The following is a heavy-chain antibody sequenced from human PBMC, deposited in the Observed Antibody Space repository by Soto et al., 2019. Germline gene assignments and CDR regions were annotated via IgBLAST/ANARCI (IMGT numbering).Heavy chain of an antibody. Sequence: SCKASGGTFSSYAMHWVRQAPGKGLEWVAVISYDGSNKYYADSVKGRFTISRDNSKNTLYLQMNSLRAEDTAVYYCARASPRHNYYYGMDVWGQGTTVTVSS. CDR2: ISYDGSNK. V-gene: IGHV3-30-3*01. J-gene: IGHJ6*02. CDR3: ARASPRHNYYYGMDV. CDR1: GGTFSSYA.